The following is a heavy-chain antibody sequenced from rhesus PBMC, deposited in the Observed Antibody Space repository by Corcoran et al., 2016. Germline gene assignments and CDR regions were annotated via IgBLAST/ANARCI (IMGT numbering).Heavy chain of an antibody. CDR3: AGYSGSYNSGAHYGLDS. D-gene: IGHD1-44*02. Sequence: QVQLQESGPGLVKPSETLSLTCAVSGGSISSNYYYWSWLRQSPGKGLEWIGYISFGGDPDYNPPLKCRFTISRDTSKNQFSLKLNSVTAADAAVYYCAGYSGSYNSGAHYGLDSWGQGVVVTVSS. CDR2: ISFGGDP. CDR1: GGSISSNYYY. V-gene: IGHV4-122*02. J-gene: IGHJ6*01.